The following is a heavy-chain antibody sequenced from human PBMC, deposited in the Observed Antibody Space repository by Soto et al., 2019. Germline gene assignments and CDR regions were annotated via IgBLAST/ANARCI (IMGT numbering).Heavy chain of an antibody. Sequence: EVQLLESGGGLVQPGGSLRLSCAASEFTFSIYAMSWVRQAPGKGLEWVSAISGGGGSTYYADSVKGRFTISRDNSKNTRYLQMNRLRADDTAVYYCTKTQFVVGPAANRAFFYFWGQGTMVTVSS. CDR3: TKTQFVVGPAANRAFFYF. CDR1: EFTFSIYA. CDR2: ISGGGGST. J-gene: IGHJ4*02. V-gene: IGHV3-23*01. D-gene: IGHD2-2*01.